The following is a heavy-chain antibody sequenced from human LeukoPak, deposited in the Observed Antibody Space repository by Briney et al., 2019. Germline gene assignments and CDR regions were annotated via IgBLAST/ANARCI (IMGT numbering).Heavy chain of an antibody. Sequence: PSETLSLTCTVSGGSINGYYWSWLRQAPGKGLEWIGYIFHTGFTHYNPSLRSRVTISVGTSRNQFSLKLTSATAADTAIYYCARDQRCSRYDGGCDQWYFDLWGRGTLVTVSS. V-gene: IGHV4-59*01. D-gene: IGHD5-12*01. CDR1: GGSINGYY. CDR2: IFHTGFT. J-gene: IGHJ2*01. CDR3: ARDQRCSRYDGGCDQWYFDL.